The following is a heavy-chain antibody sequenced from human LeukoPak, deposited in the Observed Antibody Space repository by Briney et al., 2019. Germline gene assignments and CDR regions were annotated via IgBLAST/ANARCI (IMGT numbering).Heavy chain of an antibody. D-gene: IGHD3-3*01. CDR3: ATAPKRFLESPDYYYYYMDV. CDR2: IYYSGST. CDR1: GGSFSGYY. J-gene: IGHJ6*03. Sequence: SETLSLTCAVYGGSFSGYYWGWIRQPPGKGLEWIGSIYYSGSTYYNPSLKSRVTISVDTSKNQFSLKLSSVTAADTAVYYCATAPKRFLESPDYYYYYMDVWGKGTTVTVSS. V-gene: IGHV4-39*01.